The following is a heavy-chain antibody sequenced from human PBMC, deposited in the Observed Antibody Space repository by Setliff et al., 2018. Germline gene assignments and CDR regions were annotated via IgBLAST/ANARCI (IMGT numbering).Heavy chain of an antibody. V-gene: IGHV1-18*01. D-gene: IGHD3-22*01. J-gene: IGHJ3*02. CDR3: ARSEKQTYYYDSTGWMEAFDI. CDR1: GYTFTTYG. Sequence: ASVKVSCKTSGYTFTTYGISWLRQAPGQGLEWMGWISVYSGDASYVQKFQGRVTMTADTSTTTAYMELRSLRSDDTAVYYCARSEKQTYYYDSTGWMEAFDIWGQGTMVTVSS. CDR2: ISVYSGDA.